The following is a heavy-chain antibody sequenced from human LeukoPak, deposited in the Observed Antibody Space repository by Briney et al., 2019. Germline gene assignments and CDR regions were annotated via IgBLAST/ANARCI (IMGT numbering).Heavy chain of an antibody. CDR3: ARGPSGIAAAGTWDY. CDR1: GGTFSSYA. D-gene: IGHD6-13*01. Sequence: SVKVSCKASGGTFSSYAISWVRQAPGQGLEWMGRVIPIFGIANYAQKFQGRVTITADKSTSTAYMELSSLRSEDTAVYYCARGPSGIAAAGTWDYWGQGTLVTVSS. V-gene: IGHV1-69*04. J-gene: IGHJ4*02. CDR2: VIPIFGIA.